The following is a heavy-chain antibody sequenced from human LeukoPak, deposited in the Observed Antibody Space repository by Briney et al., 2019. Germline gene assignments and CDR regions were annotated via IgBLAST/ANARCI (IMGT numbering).Heavy chain of an antibody. CDR3: ARAMVRGVTSFDAFDI. CDR2: IIPIFGTA. D-gene: IGHD3-10*01. V-gene: IGHV1-69*13. CDR1: GGTFSSYA. Sequence: ASVKVSCKASGGTFSSYAISWVRQAPGQGLGWMGGIIPIFGTANYAQKFQGRVTITPDESTSTAYMELSSLRSEGTAVYYFARAMVRGVTSFDAFDIWGQGTMVTVSS. J-gene: IGHJ3*02.